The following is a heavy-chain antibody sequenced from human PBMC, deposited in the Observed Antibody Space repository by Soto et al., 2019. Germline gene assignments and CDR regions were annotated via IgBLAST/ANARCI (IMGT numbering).Heavy chain of an antibody. D-gene: IGHD3-3*01. CDR2: IIPIFGTA. CDR3: ARSHYDFWSGYHNYYYYGMDV. CDR1: GGTFSSYA. V-gene: IGHV1-69*01. Sequence: QVQLVQSGAEVKKPGSSVKVSCKASGGTFSSYAISWVRQAPGQGLEWMGGIIPIFGTANYAQKFQGRVTITADESTSTAYMELSSLRSEDTAVYYCARSHYDFWSGYHNYYYYGMDVWGQLTTVTVSS. J-gene: IGHJ6*02.